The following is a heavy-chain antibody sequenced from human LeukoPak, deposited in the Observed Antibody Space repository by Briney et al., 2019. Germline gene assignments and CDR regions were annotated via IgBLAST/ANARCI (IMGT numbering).Heavy chain of an antibody. D-gene: IGHD1-26*01. CDR1: GFTFNDYY. J-gene: IGHJ4*02. CDR2: TRSDGSDK. V-gene: IGHV3-30*02. Sequence: GGSLRLSCEASGFTFNDYYMAWIRQAPGKGLEWVAFTRSDGSDKYYTGSVKGRFTISRDNSKNTLYLQMNSLRAEDTAVYYCGKHDSASDYWGQGTLVTVSS. CDR3: GKHDSASDY.